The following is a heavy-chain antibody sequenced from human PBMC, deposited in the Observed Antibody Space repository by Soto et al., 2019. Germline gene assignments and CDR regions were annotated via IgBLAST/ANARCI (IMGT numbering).Heavy chain of an antibody. CDR1: GYPFTHYG. CDR3: ARDQSFDSSYYYGIDF. CDR2: ISPFNGNT. J-gene: IGHJ6*02. Sequence: QVQLVQSGAEVKKPGASVRVSCKSTGYPFTHYGITWIRQARGQGLEWMGWISPFNGNTNYGQTFQGRVTLTTDTSTSTVYLELRNLRSDDTAVYYCARDQSFDSSYYYGIDFWGQGTTVTVSS. D-gene: IGHD3-22*01. V-gene: IGHV1-18*01.